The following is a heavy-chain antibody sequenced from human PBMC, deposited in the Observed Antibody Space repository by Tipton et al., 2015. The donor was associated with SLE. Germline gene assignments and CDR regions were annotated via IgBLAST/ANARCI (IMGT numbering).Heavy chain of an antibody. CDR1: GFTFSSYS. CDR2: ISYDGSNK. CDR3: AKEQWLI. D-gene: IGHD6-19*01. V-gene: IGHV3-30*18. Sequence: SLRLSCAASGFTFSSYSMNWVRQAPGKGLEWVAVISYDGSNKYYADSVKGRFTISRDNSKNTLYLQMNSLRAEDTAVYYCAKEQWLIWGQGTMVTVSS. J-gene: IGHJ3*02.